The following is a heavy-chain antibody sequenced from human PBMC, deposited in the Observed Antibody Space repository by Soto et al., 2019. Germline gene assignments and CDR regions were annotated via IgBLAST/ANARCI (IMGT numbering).Heavy chain of an antibody. Sequence: QVQLVQSGAEVKKPGASVKVSCKASGYTFTSYAMHWVRQAPGQRLEWMGWINAGNGNTKYSQKFQGRVTITRDTSASTAYMELSSLRSEDTAVYYCARDKRGYGDYYGFDPWGQGTLVTVSS. CDR3: ARDKRGYGDYYGFDP. J-gene: IGHJ5*02. CDR1: GYTFTSYA. V-gene: IGHV1-3*01. CDR2: INAGNGNT. D-gene: IGHD4-17*01.